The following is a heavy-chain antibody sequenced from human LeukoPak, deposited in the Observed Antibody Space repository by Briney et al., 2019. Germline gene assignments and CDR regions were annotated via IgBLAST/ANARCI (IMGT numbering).Heavy chain of an antibody. V-gene: IGHV3-74*01. J-gene: IGHJ4*02. CDR3: ARDLRTPSDTNIAIDY. CDR1: GFTFSNYW. Sequence: PGRSLRLSCAASGFTFSNYWMHWVRQGPGKGLVWVSRINSDGRIASYADSVKGRFTISRDNAKNTLYLQMNSLRAEDTAVYYCARDLRTPSDTNIAIDYWGQGTLVTVSS. D-gene: IGHD4-23*01. CDR2: INSDGRIA.